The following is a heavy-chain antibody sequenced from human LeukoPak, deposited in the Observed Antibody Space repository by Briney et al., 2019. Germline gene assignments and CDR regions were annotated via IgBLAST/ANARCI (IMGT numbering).Heavy chain of an antibody. CDR2: ISAYNGNT. CDR1: GYTFTSYG. J-gene: IGHJ4*02. Sequence: ASVKVSCKASGYTFTSYGISWVRQAPGQGLEWMGWISAYNGNTNYAQKLQGRVTITRNTSISTAYMELSSLRSEDTAVYYCARGVFGYSSGWYYFDYWGQGTLVTVSS. CDR3: ARGVFGYSSGWYYFDY. V-gene: IGHV1-18*01. D-gene: IGHD6-19*01.